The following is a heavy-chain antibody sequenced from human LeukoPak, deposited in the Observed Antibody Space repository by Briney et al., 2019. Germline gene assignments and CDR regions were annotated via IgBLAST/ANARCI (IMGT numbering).Heavy chain of an antibody. V-gene: IGHV1-18*01. CDR2: ISAYNGKT. CDR3: ARDGVWGNSFTDY. J-gene: IGHJ4*02. CDR1: GYTFTTYS. D-gene: IGHD3-16*01. Sequence: GASVKVSCKASGYTFTTYSISWVRQAAGQGLEWRGWISAYNGKTNFAQKFQGRITMTTDTSTSTAYMELRSLRSDDTAVYYGARDGVWGNSFTDYWGQGTLVTVSS.